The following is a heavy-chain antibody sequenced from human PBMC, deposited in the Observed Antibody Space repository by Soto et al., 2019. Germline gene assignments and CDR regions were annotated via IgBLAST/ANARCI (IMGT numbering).Heavy chain of an antibody. J-gene: IGHJ3*02. CDR3: TFGSWSAEVFDI. Sequence: QVQLVQSGVEVKKPGSSVKVSCKASGGSFRTYTVFWVRQAPGQGLEWMGRIIPMFEIANYAQRFQGRFTFNADKSTGKVYREMISLTSDDTAIYFCTFGSWSAEVFDIWGQGTLVTVSP. CDR1: GGSFRTYT. V-gene: IGHV1-69*02. CDR2: IIPMFEIA. D-gene: IGHD6-13*01.